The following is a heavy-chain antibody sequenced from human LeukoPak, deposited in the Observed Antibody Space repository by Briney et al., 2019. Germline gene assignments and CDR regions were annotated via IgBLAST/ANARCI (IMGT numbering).Heavy chain of an antibody. CDR2: IYYSGST. V-gene: IGHV4-31*03. J-gene: IGHJ6*02. Sequence: PSETLSLTCTVPGGSISSGGYYWSWIRQHPGKGLEWIGYIYYSGSTYYNPSLKSRVTISVDTSKNQFSLKLSSVTAADMAVYYCASLLGRDYYYYGMDVWGQGTTVTVSS. CDR1: GGSISSGGYY. CDR3: ASLLGRDYYYYGMDV. D-gene: IGHD3-16*01.